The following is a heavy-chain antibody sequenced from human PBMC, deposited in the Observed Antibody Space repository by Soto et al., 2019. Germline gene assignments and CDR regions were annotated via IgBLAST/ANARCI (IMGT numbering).Heavy chain of an antibody. V-gene: IGHV4-61*01. CDR3: ARENYYYYGMDV. Sequence: SETLSLTCTVSGGSVSSGSYYWSWVRQPPGKGLEWIGYIYYSGSTNYNPSLKSRVTISVDTSKNQFSLKLSSVTAADTAVYYCARENYYYYGMDVWGQGTTVTVSS. CDR1: GGSVSSGSYY. J-gene: IGHJ6*02. CDR2: IYYSGST.